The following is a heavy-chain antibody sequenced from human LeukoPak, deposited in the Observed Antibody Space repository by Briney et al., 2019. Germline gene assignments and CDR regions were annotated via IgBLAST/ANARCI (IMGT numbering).Heavy chain of an antibody. J-gene: IGHJ4*02. V-gene: IGHV4-61*02. D-gene: IGHD1-26*01. CDR1: GGSISSGSYY. Sequence: SETLSLTCTVSGGSISSGSYYWRWIRQPAGKGLEWIGRIYTSGSTNYNPSLKSRVTISVDTSKNQFSLKLSSVTAADTAVYYCASGSYLFDYWGQGTLVTVPS. CDR3: ASGSYLFDY. CDR2: IYTSGST.